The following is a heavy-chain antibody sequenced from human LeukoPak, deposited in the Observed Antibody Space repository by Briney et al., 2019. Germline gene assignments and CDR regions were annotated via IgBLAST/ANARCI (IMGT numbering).Heavy chain of an antibody. CDR3: ATGKDIVVVVAATLEY. CDR1: GGSIRSSSYY. CDR2: IYYSGST. Sequence: SETLSLTCTVSGGSIRSSSYYWGWIRQPPGKGLEWIANIYYSGSTYYNPSLKSRVTISVDTSKNQFSLKLSSVTAADTAVYYCATGKDIVVVVAATLEYWGQGTLVTVSS. V-gene: IGHV4-39*01. J-gene: IGHJ4*02. D-gene: IGHD2-15*01.